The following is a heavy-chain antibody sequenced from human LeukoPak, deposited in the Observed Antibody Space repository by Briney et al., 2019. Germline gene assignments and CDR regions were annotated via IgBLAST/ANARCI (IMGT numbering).Heavy chain of an antibody. CDR3: ARHEYSSGWYYFDY. CDR2: FYYTRSFYYTES. J-gene: IGHJ4*02. V-gene: IGHV4-39*01. D-gene: IGHD6-19*01. Sequence: SETLSLTCTVSSDSISSSGCYWGWIRQPPGKGLEWIGSFYYTRSFYYTESSYNPSLNSRVTISVDTSKNQVSLRLTSVTAADTAVYYCARHEYSSGWYYFDYWGQGTLVTVSS. CDR1: SDSISSSGCY.